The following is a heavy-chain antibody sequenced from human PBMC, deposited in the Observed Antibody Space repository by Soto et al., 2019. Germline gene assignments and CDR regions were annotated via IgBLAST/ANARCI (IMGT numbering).Heavy chain of an antibody. V-gene: IGHV3-74*01. CDR2: INSDGSST. CDR3: ARVQYSGYDPVPNSDY. Sequence: GGSLRLSCAASGFTFSSYWMHWVRQAPGKGLVWVSRINSDGSSTSYADSVKGRFTISRDNAKNTLYLQMNSLRAEDTAVYYCARVQYSGYDPVPNSDYWGQGTLVTVSS. D-gene: IGHD5-12*01. CDR1: GFTFSSYW. J-gene: IGHJ4*02.